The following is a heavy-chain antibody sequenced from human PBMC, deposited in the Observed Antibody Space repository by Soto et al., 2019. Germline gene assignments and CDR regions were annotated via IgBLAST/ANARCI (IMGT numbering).Heavy chain of an antibody. V-gene: IGHV4-39*01. CDR2: IYYSGST. CDR1: GGSISSSSYY. CDR3: ARYSPELWFGELSLFDP. D-gene: IGHD3-10*01. Sequence: ETLSLTCTVSGGSISSSSYYWGWIRQPPGKGLEWIGSIYYSGSTYYNPSLKSRVTISVDTSKNQFSLKLSSVTAADTAVYYCARYSPELWFGELSLFDPWGQGTLVTVSS. J-gene: IGHJ5*02.